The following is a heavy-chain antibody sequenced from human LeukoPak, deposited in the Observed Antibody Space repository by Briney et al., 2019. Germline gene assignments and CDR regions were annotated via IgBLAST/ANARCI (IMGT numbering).Heavy chain of an antibody. CDR3: ASPGAGGNSAGLDY. Sequence: SETLSLTCAVYGGSFSGYYWSWIRQPPGKGLEWIGEINHSGSTNYNPSLKSRVTISVDTSKNQFSLKLSSVTAADTAVYHCASPGAGGNSAGLDYWGQGTLVTVSS. CDR2: INHSGST. CDR1: GGSFSGYY. J-gene: IGHJ4*02. D-gene: IGHD4-23*01. V-gene: IGHV4-34*01.